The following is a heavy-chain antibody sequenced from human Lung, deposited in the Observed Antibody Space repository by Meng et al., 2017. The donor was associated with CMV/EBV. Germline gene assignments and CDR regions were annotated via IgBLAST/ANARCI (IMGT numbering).Heavy chain of an antibody. V-gene: IGHV4-39*07. CDR2: IYFLGSS. CDR3: ARDPRLNGMDV. D-gene: IGHD1-1*01. J-gene: IGHJ6*02. CDR1: GGSISSNAYY. Sequence: SETLSLXCTVSGGSISSNAYYWGWIRQPPGKGLEWIASIYFLGSSYYNPSLKRRVTISVDTSKNQFSLKLNSVTAADTAVYYFARDPRLNGMDVWGQGTPVTVAS.